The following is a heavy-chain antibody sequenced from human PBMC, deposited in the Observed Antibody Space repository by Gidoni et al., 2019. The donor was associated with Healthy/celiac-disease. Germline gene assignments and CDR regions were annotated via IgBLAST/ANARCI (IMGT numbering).Heavy chain of an antibody. CDR2: ISSSSSTI. J-gene: IGHJ4*02. CDR1: GFTFSSYS. D-gene: IGHD4-17*01. V-gene: IGHV3-48*01. Sequence: EVQLVEAGGGWVQPGGSLRLSGAAAGFTFSSYSMNWVRQAPGKGLAWVSYISSSSSTIYYADSVKGRFTISRDNAKNSLYLQMNSLRAEDTAVYYCARVGRYGDYEGDYWGQGTLVTVSS. CDR3: ARVGRYGDYEGDY.